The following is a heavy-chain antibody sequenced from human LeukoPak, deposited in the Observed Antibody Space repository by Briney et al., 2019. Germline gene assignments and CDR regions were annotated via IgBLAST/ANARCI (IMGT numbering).Heavy chain of an antibody. Sequence: ASVKVSCKASGGTFSSYAISWVRQAPGQGLEWMGGIIPIFGTANYAQKFQGRVTITADESTSTAYMELSSLRSEDTAVYYCTTTIGVWVLRDAFHFWGRGTMVSVSS. J-gene: IGHJ3*01. CDR2: IIPIFGTA. CDR3: TTTIGVWVLRDAFHF. CDR1: GGTFSSYA. D-gene: IGHD1/OR15-1a*01. V-gene: IGHV1-69*13.